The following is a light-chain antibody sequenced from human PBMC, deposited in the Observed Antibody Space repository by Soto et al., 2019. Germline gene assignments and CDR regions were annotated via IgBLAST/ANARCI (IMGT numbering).Light chain of an antibody. CDR3: QKYSSVPV. CDR1: QDIRNF. Sequence: DIQMTQSPTSLSASVGDRVTITCRASQDIRNFVAWYQQKPGKAPKLLIYAASTLHSGVPSRFSGSGSGTDFTLTINSLQSEDVATYSCQKYSSVPVFGPGTKVEIK. V-gene: IGKV1-27*01. CDR2: AAS. J-gene: IGKJ3*01.